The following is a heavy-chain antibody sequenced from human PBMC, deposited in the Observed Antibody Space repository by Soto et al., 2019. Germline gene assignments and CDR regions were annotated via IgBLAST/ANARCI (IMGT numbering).Heavy chain of an antibody. CDR1: GYIFVNYG. D-gene: IGHD3-16*01. CDR2: ISPYTGNT. J-gene: IGHJ6*02. CDR3: VMVDNYVTPTQQDV. V-gene: IGHV1-18*01. Sequence: QVQLVQSGDEVKKPGASVKVSCKASGYIFVNYGIAWVRQAPGQGLEWMGWISPYTGNTHSATKVQGRLTMTTDTSTGTAYMGLGSMTSDDTAVYYCVMVDNYVTPTQQDVWGQGTTVTVSS.